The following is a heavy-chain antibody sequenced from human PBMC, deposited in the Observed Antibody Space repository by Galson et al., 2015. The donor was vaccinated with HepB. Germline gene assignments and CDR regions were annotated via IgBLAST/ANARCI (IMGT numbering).Heavy chain of an antibody. CDR1: GFTFSSYA. J-gene: IGHJ4*02. CDR3: AKAPILTGLAFDY. D-gene: IGHD3/OR15-3a*01. Sequence: SLRLPCAASGFTFSSYAMSWVRQAPGKGLGWVSAIRGSGGSTYYADSVKGRFTISRDNSKNTLYLQMNSLRAEDTAVYYCAKAPILTGLAFDYWGQGTLVTVSS. V-gene: IGHV3-23*01. CDR2: IRGSGGST.